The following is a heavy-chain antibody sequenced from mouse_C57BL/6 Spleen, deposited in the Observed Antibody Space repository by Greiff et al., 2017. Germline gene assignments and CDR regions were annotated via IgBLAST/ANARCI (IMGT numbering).Heavy chain of an antibody. CDR3: ARTTGSYAMDD. Sequence: VQLQESGPGLVQPSQSLSITCTVSGFSLTNYGVNWVRQSPGKGLEWRGVIWSGGSTDYNEAFISRLSISKDNSKSQVFFKMNSLQADDTAIYYWARTTGSYAMDDWGQGTSVTVSS. CDR2: IWSGGST. J-gene: IGHJ4*01. CDR1: GFSLTNYG. V-gene: IGHV2-2*01. D-gene: IGHD4-1*02.